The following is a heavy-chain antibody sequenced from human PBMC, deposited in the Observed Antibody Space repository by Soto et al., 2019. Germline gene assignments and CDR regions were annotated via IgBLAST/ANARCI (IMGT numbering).Heavy chain of an antibody. CDR1: GYAFSSYA. Sequence: ASVKVSCKASGYAFSSYAMHWVRQAPGQRLEWMGWINIGSGNTKYSQKFQERVTITRDMSTSTAYMELSSLRSEDTAVYYCAAVGYYGDYKDYWGQGTLVTVSS. CDR3: AAVGYYGDYKDY. D-gene: IGHD4-17*01. J-gene: IGHJ4*02. V-gene: IGHV1-3*04. CDR2: INIGSGNT.